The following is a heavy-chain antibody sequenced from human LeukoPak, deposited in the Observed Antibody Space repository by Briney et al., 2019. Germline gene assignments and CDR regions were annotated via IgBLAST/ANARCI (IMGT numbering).Heavy chain of an antibody. CDR3: AKGGYSSSWTAYYMDV. Sequence: GGSLRLSCAASGFTFSSYAMSWVRQAPGKGLEWVSAIRGSGASTYYADAVKGRFTISRDNSKNTLYLQMNSLRAEDTAVYYCAKGGYSSSWTAYYMDVWGKGTTVTVSS. CDR1: GFTFSSYA. V-gene: IGHV3-23*01. D-gene: IGHD6-13*01. J-gene: IGHJ6*03. CDR2: IRGSGAST.